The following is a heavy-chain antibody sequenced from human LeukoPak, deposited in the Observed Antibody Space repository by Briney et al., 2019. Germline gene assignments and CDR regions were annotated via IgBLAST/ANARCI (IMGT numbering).Heavy chain of an antibody. D-gene: IGHD4-17*01. CDR2: MYPSGNT. CDR3: ARGTMTTVTYYFDY. CDR1: GGSISNYY. V-gene: IGHV4-59*12. J-gene: IGHJ4*02. Sequence: SETLSLTCTVSGGSISNYYWSWIRQPPGKGLEWIAYMYPSGNTNYNPSLKSRVTISVDTSKNQFSLKLSSVTAADTAVYYCARGTMTTVTYYFDYWGQGTLVTVSS.